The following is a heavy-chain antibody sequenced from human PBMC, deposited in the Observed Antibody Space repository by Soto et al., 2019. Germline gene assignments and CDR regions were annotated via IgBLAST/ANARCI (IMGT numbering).Heavy chain of an antibody. CDR2: ISTRSTYT. D-gene: IGHD1-1*01. J-gene: IGHJ6*02. V-gene: IGHV3-21*05. CDR3: ARDLAWKRGKVGRYYYGMDV. Sequence: GGSLRLSCAASGFTFSSSTMNWVRQTPGKGLEWISYISTRSTYTNYADSVKGRFTISRDNTKNSLYLQMDSLRVEDTAVYYCARDLAWKRGKVGRYYYGMDVWGQGTTVTVSS. CDR1: GFTFSSST.